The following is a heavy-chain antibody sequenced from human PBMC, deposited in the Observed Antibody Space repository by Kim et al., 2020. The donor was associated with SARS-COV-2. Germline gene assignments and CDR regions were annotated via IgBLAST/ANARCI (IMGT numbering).Heavy chain of an antibody. CDR1: GFTFSIYA. V-gene: IGHV3-23*01. CDR2: ISGSGGST. J-gene: IGHJ6*02. D-gene: IGHD2-8*02. Sequence: GGSLRLSCAASGFTFSIYAMSWVLQAPGKGLEWVSAISGSGGSTYYADSVKGRFTISRDNSKNTLYLQMNSLRAEDTAVYYCAKVRARLLGYYYYGMDVWGQGTTVTVSS. CDR3: AKVRARLLGYYYYGMDV.